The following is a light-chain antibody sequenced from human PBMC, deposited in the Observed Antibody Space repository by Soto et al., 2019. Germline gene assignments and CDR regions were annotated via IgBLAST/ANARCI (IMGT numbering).Light chain of an antibody. V-gene: IGKV4-1*01. CDR2: WPS. CDR3: QQSYSPPLT. CDR1: QTVFYGTNKKNY. J-gene: IGKJ4*01. Sequence: DIVMTQSPDSLAVSLGERANMHCKSSQTVFYGTNKKNYLARYQHKPGQPPRLLIYWPSTRESAVPDRFSGSGSGTDFTLTINSLQAEDVAVYYCQQSYSPPLTFGGGTKGDIK.